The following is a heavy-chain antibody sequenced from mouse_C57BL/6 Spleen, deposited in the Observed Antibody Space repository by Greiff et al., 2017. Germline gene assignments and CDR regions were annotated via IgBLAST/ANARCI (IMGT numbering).Heavy chain of an antibody. CDR2: ISSGSSTI. CDR1: GFTFSDYG. J-gene: IGHJ4*01. V-gene: IGHV5-17*01. CDR3: ARPLYYGSSYYAMDY. Sequence: EVQRVESGGGLVKPGGSLKLSCAASGFTFSDYGMHWVRQAPEKGLEWVAYISSGSSTIYYADTVKGRFTISRDNAKNTLFLQMTSLRSEDTAMXYCARPLYYGSSYYAMDYWGQGTSVTVSS. D-gene: IGHD1-1*01.